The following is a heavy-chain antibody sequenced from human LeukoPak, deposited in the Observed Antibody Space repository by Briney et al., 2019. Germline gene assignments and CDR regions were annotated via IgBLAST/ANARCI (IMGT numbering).Heavy chain of an antibody. D-gene: IGHD3-3*01. CDR2: IYPGDSDT. CDR1: GYSFTSYW. V-gene: IGHV5-51*01. J-gene: IGHJ4*02. Sequence: KPGESLKISCKGSGYSFTSYWIGWVRQLPGKGLEWMGIIYPGDSDTRYSPSFQGQVTISADKSISTAYLQWSSLKASDTAMYYCARLPINDFWSGYYYYFDYWGQGTLVTVSS. CDR3: ARLPINDFWSGYYYYFDY.